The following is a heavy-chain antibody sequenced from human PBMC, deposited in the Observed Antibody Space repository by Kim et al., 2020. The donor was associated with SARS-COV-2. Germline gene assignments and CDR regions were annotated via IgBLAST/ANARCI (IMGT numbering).Heavy chain of an antibody. D-gene: IGHD3-22*01. V-gene: IGHV3-53*01. CDR3: ARFYDSSGSNAFDI. Sequence: GGSLRLSCAASGLTVNSNYMTWVRQAPGKGLEWVSVIYAGAGGAKYYAESVKGRFTISRDDSKNALYLQMNSLRAEDTAVYYCARFYDSSGSNAFDIWGQGTVVTVSS. CDR1: GLTVNSNY. CDR2: IYAGAGGAK. J-gene: IGHJ3*02.